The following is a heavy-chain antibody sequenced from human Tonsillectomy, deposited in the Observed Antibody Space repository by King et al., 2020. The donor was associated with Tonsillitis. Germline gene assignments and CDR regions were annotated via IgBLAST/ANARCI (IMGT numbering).Heavy chain of an antibody. CDR2: MYYSGST. V-gene: IGHV4-59*01. D-gene: IGHD6-19*01. CDR3: ARDNYSGWYDY. J-gene: IGHJ4*02. Sequence: VQLQESGPGLVKPSETLSLTCTVSGGSISSYYWSWLRQPPGKGLEWIGYMYYSGSTNYNSSLKSRVTISVDMSKNQFSLKLTSVTAADTAVYYCARDNYSGWYDYWGQGTLVTVSS. CDR1: GGSISSYY.